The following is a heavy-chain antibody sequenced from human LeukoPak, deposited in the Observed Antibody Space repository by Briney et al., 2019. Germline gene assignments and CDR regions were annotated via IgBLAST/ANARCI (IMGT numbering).Heavy chain of an antibody. CDR3: ASSPFGYSSGWYDY. CDR2: ISYDGSNK. J-gene: IGHJ4*02. V-gene: IGHV3-30-3*01. CDR1: GFTFSSYA. D-gene: IGHD6-19*01. Sequence: GGSLRLSCAASGFTFSSYAMHWVRQAPGKGLEWVAVISYDGSNKYYADSVKGRFTISRDNSKNTLYPQMNSLRAEDTAVYYCASSPFGYSSGWYDYWGQGTLVTVSS.